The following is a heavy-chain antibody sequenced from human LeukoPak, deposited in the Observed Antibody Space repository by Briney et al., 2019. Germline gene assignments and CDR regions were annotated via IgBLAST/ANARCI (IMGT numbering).Heavy chain of an antibody. D-gene: IGHD3-22*01. CDR2: ISTGGGTI. J-gene: IGHJ4*02. CDR3: WSHYYNDRGYDY. Sequence: GGSLRLSCAASGFTFSSYEMNWVRQAPGKGLEWVSYISTGGGTIYYADSVMGRFTISRDNAKNSLYLQMNSLGAEDTAVYYCWSHYYNDRGYDYWGQGTLVTVSS. V-gene: IGHV3-48*03. CDR1: GFTFSSYE.